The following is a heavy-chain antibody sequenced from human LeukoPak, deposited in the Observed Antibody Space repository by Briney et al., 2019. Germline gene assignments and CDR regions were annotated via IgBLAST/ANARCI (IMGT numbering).Heavy chain of an antibody. CDR1: GYTFTGYY. Sequence: ASVTVSCKASGYTFTGYYLHWVRQAPGQGLEWMGCVNPNSGDTNYAQKFQGSVTMTRDTSISTVYMELSRLRSDDTAVYYCARGGLQTWYCYMDVWGKGTTVTVSS. J-gene: IGHJ6*03. CDR3: ARGGLQTWYCYMDV. CDR2: VNPNSGDT. V-gene: IGHV1-2*02.